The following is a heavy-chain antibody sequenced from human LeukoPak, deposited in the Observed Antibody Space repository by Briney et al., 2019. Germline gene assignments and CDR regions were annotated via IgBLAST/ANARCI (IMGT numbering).Heavy chain of an antibody. V-gene: IGHV3-53*01. Sequence: GGSLRLSCAASGFTVSNNYMRLVRQAPGKGLEWVSVIYSGGSTYYADSVKGRFTISRDNSKNTLYLQMNSLRAEDTAVYYCARASRDYYDPDAFDIWGQGTMVTVSS. CDR1: GFTVSNNY. CDR2: IYSGGST. J-gene: IGHJ3*02. D-gene: IGHD3-22*01. CDR3: ARASRDYYDPDAFDI.